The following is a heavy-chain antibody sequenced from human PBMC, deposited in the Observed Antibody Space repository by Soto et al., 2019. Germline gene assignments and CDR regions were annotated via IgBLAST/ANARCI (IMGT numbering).Heavy chain of an antibody. CDR3: ARAKLGLMVYAPYYFDY. D-gene: IGHD2-8*01. Sequence: QVQLQESGPGLVKPSQTLSLTCTVSGGSISSGDYYWSWIRQPPGKGLEWIGYIYYSGSTYYNPSHKSRVTLSVDTSKNQFSLKLSSVTAADTAVYYCARAKLGLMVYAPYYFDYWGQGTLVTVSS. CDR1: GGSISSGDYY. J-gene: IGHJ4*02. V-gene: IGHV4-30-4*01. CDR2: IYYSGST.